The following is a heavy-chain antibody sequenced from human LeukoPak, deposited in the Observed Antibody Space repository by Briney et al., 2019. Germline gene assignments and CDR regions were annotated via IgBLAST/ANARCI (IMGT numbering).Heavy chain of an antibody. V-gene: IGHV3-21*01. CDR2: IGSSGSYI. Sequence: GGSLRLSCEVSGFTFSSYHMNWVRQAPGKGLEWVSSIGSSGSYIYYADSLTGRFTISRDNAKNSLYLQMNSLRAEDTAVYYCARSSSGTRIDSGWYLGWWGQGTLVTVSS. J-gene: IGHJ4*02. CDR1: GFTFSSYH. CDR3: ARSSSGTRIDSGWYLGW. D-gene: IGHD6-19*01.